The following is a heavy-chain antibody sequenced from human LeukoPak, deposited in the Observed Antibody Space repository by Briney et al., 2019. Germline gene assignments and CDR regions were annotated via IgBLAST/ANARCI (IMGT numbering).Heavy chain of an antibody. J-gene: IGHJ6*03. CDR3: ARGFVSPFGAAARPTYSYYYYYMDV. V-gene: IGHV1-8*03. CDR2: MNPNSGNT. CDR1: GYTFTSYD. D-gene: IGHD6-6*01. Sequence: ASVKVSCKASGYTFTSYDINWVRQATGQGLEWMGWMNPNSGNTGYAQKFQGRVTITRNTSISTAYMELSSLRSEDTAVYYCARGFVSPFGAAARPTYSYYYYYMDVWGKGTTVTVSS.